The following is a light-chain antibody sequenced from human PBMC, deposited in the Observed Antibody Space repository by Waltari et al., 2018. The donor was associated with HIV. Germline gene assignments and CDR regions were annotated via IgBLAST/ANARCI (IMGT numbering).Light chain of an antibody. CDR1: QNINNY. CDR3: QQSFSAAIT. V-gene: IGKV1-39*01. Sequence: DIQMTQSPSSLSASVGDTVTITCRARQNINNYLNWYQQRPGKPPNLLIYGASSLQPGVPSRFSARASGANFPLTITRLQPEDFASYYCQQSFSAAITLGQGTRL. CDR2: GAS. J-gene: IGKJ5*01.